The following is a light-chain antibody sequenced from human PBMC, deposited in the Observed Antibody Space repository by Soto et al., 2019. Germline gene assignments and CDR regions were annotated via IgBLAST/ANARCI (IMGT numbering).Light chain of an antibody. CDR2: DAS. J-gene: IGKJ1*01. CDR3: KQYNNWLSWT. CDR1: QRVSSN. V-gene: IGKV3-15*01. Sequence: EIVMWPAPATLPACPGERATPSCSARQRVSSNFVWCQQKTGQAPTVLIYDASTRATGSPAWFSGSGSAKEFTLTTSSLQPADFAVYYCKQYNNWLSWTFGQGTKV.